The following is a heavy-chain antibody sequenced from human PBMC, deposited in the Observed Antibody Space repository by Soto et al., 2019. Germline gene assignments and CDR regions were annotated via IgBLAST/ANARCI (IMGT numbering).Heavy chain of an antibody. J-gene: IGHJ6*02. CDR3: AREISTGYYSPYYYGMDV. Sequence: SVKVSFKACGGTFSSYAISWLRQAPGQGLEWMGGIIPIFGTANYAQKFQGRVTITADESTSTAYMELSSLRSEDTAVYYCAREISTGYYSPYYYGMDVWGQGTTVTVSS. V-gene: IGHV1-69*13. CDR2: IIPIFGTA. D-gene: IGHD3-9*01. CDR1: GGTFSSYA.